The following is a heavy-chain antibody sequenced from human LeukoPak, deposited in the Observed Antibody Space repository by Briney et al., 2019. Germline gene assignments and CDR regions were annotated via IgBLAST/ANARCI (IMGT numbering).Heavy chain of an antibody. Sequence: PSETLSLTCTVSGGSISSSSYYWGWIRQPPGKGLEWIGSIYYSGSTYYNPSLKSRVTISVDTSKNQFSLKLSSVAAADTAVYYCARDLGTGPSSGWYRRGVGAYDYWGQGTLVTVSS. V-gene: IGHV4-39*07. D-gene: IGHD6-19*01. J-gene: IGHJ4*02. CDR2: IYYSGST. CDR1: GGSISSSSYY. CDR3: ARDLGTGPSSGWYRRGVGAYDY.